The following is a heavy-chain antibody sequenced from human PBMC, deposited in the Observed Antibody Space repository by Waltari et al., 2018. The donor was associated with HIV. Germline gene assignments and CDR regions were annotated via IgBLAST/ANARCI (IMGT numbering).Heavy chain of an antibody. D-gene: IGHD3-10*01. CDR3: ARGSALRYYYGMDV. V-gene: IGHV1-8*01. CDR2: MNPNSGNT. J-gene: IGHJ6*02. Sequence: QVQLVQSGAEVKKPGASVKVSCKASGYTFTSYDINWVRQATGQGLEWMGCMNPNSGNTGYAQKFQGRVTRTRNSSISTAYMELSSLRSEDTAVYYCARGSALRYYYGMDVWGQGTTVTVAS. CDR1: GYTFTSYD.